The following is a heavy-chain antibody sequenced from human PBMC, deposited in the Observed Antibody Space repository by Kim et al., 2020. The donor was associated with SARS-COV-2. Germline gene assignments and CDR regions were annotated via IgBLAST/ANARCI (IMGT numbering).Heavy chain of an antibody. V-gene: IGHV3-53*01. J-gene: IGHJ4*02. D-gene: IGHD6-13*01. CDR2: GST. CDR3: ARGLAGPLDY. Sequence: GSTYYADSLKGRLTISRDNARNTLYLQMNSLRAEDTAVYYCARGLAGPLDYWGQGTLVTVSS.